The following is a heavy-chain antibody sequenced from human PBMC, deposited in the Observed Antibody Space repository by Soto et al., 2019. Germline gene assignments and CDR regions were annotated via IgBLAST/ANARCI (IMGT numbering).Heavy chain of an antibody. CDR1: GYTFTSHY. CDR2: IDPSGGAT. J-gene: IGHJ4*02. CDR3: SRGLLQWLFDY. D-gene: IGHD6-19*01. Sequence: QVQLVQSGAEVKKPGASVMVSCRASGYTFTSHYMHWVRQAPGQGLEWMGMIDPSGGATTYAQKFQGRVTITRDTSTTTVYMELSSLRPEDRAVYSCSRGLLQWLFDYWGQGTLVTGSS. V-gene: IGHV1-46*03.